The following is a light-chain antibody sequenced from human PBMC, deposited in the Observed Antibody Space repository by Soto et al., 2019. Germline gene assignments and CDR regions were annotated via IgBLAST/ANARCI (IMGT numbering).Light chain of an antibody. Sequence: EIVLTQSPASLPLSAGERVTLSCRASQSVDTMVAWYQQQVGRTPRLLIYETSNRATGVPGRFSGSGSGTDFTLTISRLEPEDFAVYFCQVRTDWPPFKYTFGQGTKLEV. CDR2: ETS. CDR1: QSVDTM. V-gene: IGKV3-11*01. J-gene: IGKJ2*01. CDR3: QVRTDWPPFKYT.